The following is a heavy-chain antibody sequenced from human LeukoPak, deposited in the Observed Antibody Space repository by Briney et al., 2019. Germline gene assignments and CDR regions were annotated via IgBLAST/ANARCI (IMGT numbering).Heavy chain of an antibody. J-gene: IGHJ4*02. CDR2: ISGSGGST. CDR3: AKVGRYYYDSSGYFDY. D-gene: IGHD3-22*01. V-gene: IGHV3-23*01. Sequence: GGSLRLSCAASGFTFSSYAMSWVRQAPGKGLEWVSAISGSGGSTYYADSVKGRFTISRDNSKSTLYLQMNSLRAEDTAVYYCAKVGRYYYDSSGYFDYWGQGTLVTVSS. CDR1: GFTFSSYA.